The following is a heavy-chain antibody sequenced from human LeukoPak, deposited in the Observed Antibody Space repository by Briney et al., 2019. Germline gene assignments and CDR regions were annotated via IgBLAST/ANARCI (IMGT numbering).Heavy chain of an antibody. CDR3: ARIRGYSYGFEDY. CDR2: IYYSGST. V-gene: IGHV4-31*11. D-gene: IGHD5-18*01. CDR1: GGSVSSGAYY. J-gene: IGHJ4*02. Sequence: SETLSLTCDVSGGSVSSGAYYWSWIRQHPGKGLEWIGYIYYSGSTYYNPSLKSRVTISVDTSKNQFSLKLSSVTAADTAVYYCARIRGYSYGFEDYWGQGTLATVSS.